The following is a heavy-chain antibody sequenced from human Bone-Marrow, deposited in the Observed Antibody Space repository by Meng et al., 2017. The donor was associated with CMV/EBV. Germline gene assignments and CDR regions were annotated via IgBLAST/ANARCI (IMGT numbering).Heavy chain of an antibody. CDR2: ISGSGGST. J-gene: IGHJ6*02. D-gene: IGHD2-2*02. V-gene: IGHV3-23*01. CDR1: GFTFSSYA. CDR3: AKVWGGYCSGITCYSPYYYYGMDV. Sequence: GESLKISCAASGFTFSSYAMSCVRQAPGKGLEWVSAISGSGGSTYYADSVKGRFTISRDNSKNTLYLQMNCLRAEDTAVYYCAKVWGGYCSGITCYSPYYYYGMDVWGQGTTVTVSS.